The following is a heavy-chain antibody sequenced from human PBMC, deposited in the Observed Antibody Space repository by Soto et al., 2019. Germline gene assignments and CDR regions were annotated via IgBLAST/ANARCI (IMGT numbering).Heavy chain of an antibody. D-gene: IGHD6-19*01. CDR2: IFPILGIA. CDR1: GGTFSSYT. V-gene: IGHV1-69*02. J-gene: IGHJ4*02. Sequence: QVQLVQSGAEVKKPGSSVKVSCKASGGTFSSYTISWVRQAPGQGLEWMGRIFPILGIANYAQKFQGRVTITADKSTSTDYMELSSLRSEDTAVYYCARAGIAVAVSYFDYWGQGTLVTVSS. CDR3: ARAGIAVAVSYFDY.